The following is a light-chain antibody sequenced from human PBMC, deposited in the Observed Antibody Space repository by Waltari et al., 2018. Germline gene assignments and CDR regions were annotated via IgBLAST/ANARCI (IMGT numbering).Light chain of an antibody. CDR1: SSDFGGNNF. Sequence: QSALTQPASVSVSPGQSIPIPCTGTSSDFGGNNFVSWYQQHPGKAPKLMISGVSNRPSGVSDRFSGSKSGNTASLTISGLQAEDEADYYCTSYRSLTTLVFGTGTKVTVL. CDR2: GVS. CDR3: TSYRSLTTLV. J-gene: IGLJ1*01. V-gene: IGLV2-14*01.